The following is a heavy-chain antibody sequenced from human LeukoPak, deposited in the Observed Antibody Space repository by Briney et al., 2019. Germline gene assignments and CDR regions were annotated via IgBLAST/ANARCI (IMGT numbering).Heavy chain of an antibody. CDR2: ISWNSGSI. V-gene: IGHV3-9*01. D-gene: IGHD2/OR15-2a*01. Sequence: GRSLRLSCAASGFTFDDYAMHWARQAPGKGLEWVSGISWNSGSIGYADSVKGRFTISRDNAKNSLYLQMNSLRAEDTALYYCAKAFTTSILLGAFDIWGQGTMVTVSS. CDR3: AKAFTTSILLGAFDI. J-gene: IGHJ3*02. CDR1: GFTFDDYA.